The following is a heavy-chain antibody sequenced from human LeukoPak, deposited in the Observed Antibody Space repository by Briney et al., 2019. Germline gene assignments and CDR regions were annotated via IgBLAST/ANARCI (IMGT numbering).Heavy chain of an antibody. Sequence: GGSLRLSCAASGFTFSSYGMHWVRQAPGKGLEWVAVISYDGSNKYYADSVRGRFTISRDNSKNTLYLQMNSLRAEDTAVYYCAKGGYYDSSGYPWFDPWGQETLVTVSS. J-gene: IGHJ5*02. CDR3: AKGGYYDSSGYPWFDP. V-gene: IGHV3-30*18. CDR2: ISYDGSNK. D-gene: IGHD3-22*01. CDR1: GFTFSSYG.